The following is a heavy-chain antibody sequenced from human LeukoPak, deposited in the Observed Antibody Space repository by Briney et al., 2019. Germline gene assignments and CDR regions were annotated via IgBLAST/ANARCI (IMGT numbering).Heavy chain of an antibody. Sequence: PGGSLRLSCAASGFTFSSYAMHWVRQAPGKGLEWVAVISYDGSNKYYADSVKGRFTISRDNSKNTLYLQMNSLRAEDTAVYYCARYYDSSGYQISRRREYFQHWGQGTLVTVSS. V-gene: IGHV3-30*01. CDR1: GFTFSSYA. D-gene: IGHD3-22*01. J-gene: IGHJ1*01. CDR3: ARYYDSSGYQISRRREYFQH. CDR2: ISYDGSNK.